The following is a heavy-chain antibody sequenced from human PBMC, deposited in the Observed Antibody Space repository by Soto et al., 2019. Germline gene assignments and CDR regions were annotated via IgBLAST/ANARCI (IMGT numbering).Heavy chain of an antibody. CDR1: GFSVNTHV. J-gene: IGHJ4*02. V-gene: IGHV3-33*01. Sequence: VQLVESGGGGVQPGRSLRLSCAASGFSVNTHVIHWIRQAPGKGLEWVAVLWYDGSREYYADSVKGRFTISRDNSKNMMYLQMDNLRVEDTAVYYCARVPRFDTWYFDYWGQGTLATVSS. CDR3: ARVPRFDTWYFDY. CDR2: LWYDGSRE. D-gene: IGHD2-2*02.